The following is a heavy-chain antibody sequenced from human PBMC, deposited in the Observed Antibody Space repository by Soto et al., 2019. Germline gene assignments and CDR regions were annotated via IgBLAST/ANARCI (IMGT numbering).Heavy chain of an antibody. Sequence: QVQLVQSGAEVKKPGSSVKVSCTTSGGTISSFGMNWVRQAPGQGLEWMGEIVPIDGSTKYAEKFQGRVTITADASTSTVYMDLSSLRSEDTAVYYCARSFTKSRRGGVAFDYWGQGTLLTVSP. D-gene: IGHD3-3*01. J-gene: IGHJ4*02. CDR3: ARSFTKSRRGGVAFDY. CDR2: IVPIDGST. V-gene: IGHV1-69*01. CDR1: GGTISSFG.